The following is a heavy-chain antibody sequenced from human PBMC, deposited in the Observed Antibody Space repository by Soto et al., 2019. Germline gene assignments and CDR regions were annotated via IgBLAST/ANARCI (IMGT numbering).Heavy chain of an antibody. J-gene: IGHJ6*02. V-gene: IGHV1-18*04. D-gene: IGHD7-27*01. CDR1: GYRFTTYG. Sequence: QVQLLQSGAEVQKPGASVKVSCKASGYRFTTYGITWVRLAPGQRLEWLGGISTYNGKTDYAQNLQDRVTMTTETSTSTAYMEVTRLTSDGTAVYYCARGLGTKGLDVWGQGTTGTVSS. CDR3: ARGLGTKGLDV. CDR2: ISTYNGKT.